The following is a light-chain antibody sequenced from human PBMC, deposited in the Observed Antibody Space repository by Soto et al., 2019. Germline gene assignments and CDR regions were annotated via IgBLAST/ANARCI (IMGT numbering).Light chain of an antibody. Sequence: EILLTQSPGTLSLSPGERATLSCRPSQSVTRNSVAWYQQRPGQAPRLLIYDASTRATGIPDRFSGSGSGTDFTLTISRLEPEDFAVYYCQQYGNSPRSFGGGTKVDIK. CDR2: DAS. V-gene: IGKV3-20*01. J-gene: IGKJ4*01. CDR3: QQYGNSPRS. CDR1: QSVTRNS.